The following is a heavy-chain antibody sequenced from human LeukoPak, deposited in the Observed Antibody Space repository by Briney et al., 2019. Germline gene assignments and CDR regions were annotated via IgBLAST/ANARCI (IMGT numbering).Heavy chain of an antibody. D-gene: IGHD1-1*01. Sequence: ASVKVSCKASGYTFTSYGISWVRQAPGQGLEWMGWISAYNGNTNYAQKLQGRVTMTTDTSTSTAYMELRSLRSDDTAVYYCARAAVQLERREDYYYYMDVWGKGTTVTVSS. J-gene: IGHJ6*03. V-gene: IGHV1-18*01. CDR1: GYTFTSYG. CDR3: ARAAVQLERREDYYYYMDV. CDR2: ISAYNGNT.